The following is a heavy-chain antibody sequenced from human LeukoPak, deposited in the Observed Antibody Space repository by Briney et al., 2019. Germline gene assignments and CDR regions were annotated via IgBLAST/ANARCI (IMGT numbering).Heavy chain of an antibody. D-gene: IGHD2-21*01. V-gene: IGHV3-23*01. CDR3: AKEFVPGNFHY. CDR2: IGLSGSST. Sequence: PGGSLRLSCAASGFTLSNFVMSWVRQAPGKGLEWVSTIGLSGSSTYYAGSVKGRFTISRDNSKNTLYLQMNSLRAEDTAIYYCAKEFVPGNFHYWGQGTLVTVSS. CDR1: GFTLSNFV. J-gene: IGHJ4*02.